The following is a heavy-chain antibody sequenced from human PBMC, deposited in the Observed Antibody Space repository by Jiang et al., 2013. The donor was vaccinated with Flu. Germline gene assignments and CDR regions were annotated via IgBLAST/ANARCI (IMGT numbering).Heavy chain of an antibody. V-gene: IGHV2-5*02. CDR1: GFSLSTSGVG. CDR2: IYWDDDK. Sequence: KPTQTLTLTCTFSGFSLSTSGVGVGWIRQPPGKALEWLALIYWDDDKRYSPSLKSRLTITKDTSKNQVVLTVTNMDPVDTATYYCAHSRLVVAASNFDYWGQGTLVTVSS. CDR3: AHSRLVVAASNFDY. J-gene: IGHJ4*02. D-gene: IGHD2-15*01.